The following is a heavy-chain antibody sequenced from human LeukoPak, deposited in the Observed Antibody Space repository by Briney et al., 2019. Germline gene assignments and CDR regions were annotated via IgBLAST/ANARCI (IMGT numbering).Heavy chain of an antibody. J-gene: IGHJ6*03. CDR2: IKTDGSQI. V-gene: IGHV3-7*03. Sequence: GGSLRLSCVASGFTLSSYWMTWVRQAPGKGLEWVANIKTDGSQIYYVDSVKGRFTISRDNAKNSLYLQMNSLRAEDTAVYYCAKVGPMTSVTRVFRSRTYYYYYMDVWGKGTTVTVSS. CDR1: GFTLSSYW. D-gene: IGHD4-17*01. CDR3: AKVGPMTSVTRVFRSRTYYYYYMDV.